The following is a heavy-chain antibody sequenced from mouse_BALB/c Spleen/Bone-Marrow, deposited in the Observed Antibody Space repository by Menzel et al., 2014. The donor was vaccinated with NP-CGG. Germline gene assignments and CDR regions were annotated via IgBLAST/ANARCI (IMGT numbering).Heavy chain of an antibody. J-gene: IGHJ4*01. D-gene: IGHD1-2*01. CDR2: INPYNDGI. CDR3: ASGTPATSYYALDY. Sequence: EVQLQESGPELVKPGASVKMSYKASGFTFTRYVIHWVRQKPGQGLEWIGYINPYNDGIKYNEKFKGKATLTSDKSSSTAYMELSSLTSEDSAVYYCASGTPATSYYALDYWGQGTSVTVSS. CDR1: GFTFTRYV. V-gene: IGHV1-14*01.